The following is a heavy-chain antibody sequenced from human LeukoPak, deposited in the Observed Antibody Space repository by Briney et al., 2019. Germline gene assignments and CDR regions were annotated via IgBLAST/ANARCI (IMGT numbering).Heavy chain of an antibody. CDR2: INLDGSQK. J-gene: IGHJ4*02. D-gene: IGHD4/OR15-4a*01. CDR3: ARDVDYANPRHDY. Sequence: GGSLRLSCDVSGFTFFNYWMSWVRQAPGKGLQWVANINLDGSQKYYVDSLRGRFTVSRDNAKNSLYLQMSSLKVEDTGVYYCARDVDYANPRHDYWGQGTLVTVSS. CDR1: GFTFFNYW. V-gene: IGHV3-7*01.